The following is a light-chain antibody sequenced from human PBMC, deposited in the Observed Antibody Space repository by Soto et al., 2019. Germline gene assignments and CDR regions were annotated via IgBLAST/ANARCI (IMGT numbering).Light chain of an antibody. Sequence: DMVLTHSPVTLSLSPVERATPSCRASQSVSSSYLAWYQQKPGQAPRLLIYGASSRATGIPDRFSGSGSGTDFTLTIDGLEPEDFVVYYCQQYGYSPITFGQGTRLEI. CDR3: QQYGYSPIT. CDR2: GAS. V-gene: IGKV3-20*01. J-gene: IGKJ5*01. CDR1: QSVSSSY.